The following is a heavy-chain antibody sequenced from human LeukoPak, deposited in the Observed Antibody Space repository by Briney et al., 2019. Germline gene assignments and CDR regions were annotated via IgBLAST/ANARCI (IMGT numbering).Heavy chain of an antibody. J-gene: IGHJ1*01. Sequence: GGSLRLSCAASGFTFSTYGMHWVRQAPGKGLEWVAVISYDGSNKYYADSVKGRFTISRDNSKNTLYLQMNSLRAEDTAVYYCARGHHGSLWFGELSEYFQHWGQGTLVTVSS. CDR2: ISYDGSNK. CDR1: GFTFSTYG. CDR3: ARGHHGSLWFGELSEYFQH. V-gene: IGHV3-30*03. D-gene: IGHD3-10*01.